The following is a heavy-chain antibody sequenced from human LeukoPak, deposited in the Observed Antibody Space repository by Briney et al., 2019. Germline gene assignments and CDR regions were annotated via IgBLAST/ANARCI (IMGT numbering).Heavy chain of an antibody. CDR2: ISYDGSNK. Sequence: GGSLRLSCAASGFTFSSYAMHWVRQAPGKGLEWVAVISYDGSNKYYADSVKGRFTISRDNAKNSLYLQMNSLRAEDTAVYYCARDPYSSGWYEGYWGQGTLVTVSS. J-gene: IGHJ4*02. CDR3: ARDPYSSGWYEGY. CDR1: GFTFSSYA. V-gene: IGHV3-30*07. D-gene: IGHD6-19*01.